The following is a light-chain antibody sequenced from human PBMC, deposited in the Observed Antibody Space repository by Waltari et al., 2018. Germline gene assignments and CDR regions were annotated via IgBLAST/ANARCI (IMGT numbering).Light chain of an antibody. CDR1: QDISNF. CDR2: ASS. Sequence: DIQLTQPPSFLSASVGARVTITCRASQDISNFLAWYQQKPGQAPQLLIYASSTLQSGVPSRFGGSGSGTEFTLTISSLQPEDFATYYCQQLKDSPPTFGGGTKVEIK. J-gene: IGKJ4*01. CDR3: QQLKDSPPT. V-gene: IGKV1-9*01.